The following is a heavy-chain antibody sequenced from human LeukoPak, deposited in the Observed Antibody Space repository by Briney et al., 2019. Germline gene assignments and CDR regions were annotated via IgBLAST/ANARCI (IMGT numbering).Heavy chain of an antibody. Sequence: SETLSLTCTVSGYSISSGYYWGWIRQPPGKGLEWIGSIYHSGSTNYNPSLKSRVTISVDTSKNQFSLKLSSVTAADTAVYYCARVVVAATPAFDYWGQGTLVTVSS. D-gene: IGHD2-15*01. CDR2: IYHSGST. CDR1: GYSISSGYY. J-gene: IGHJ4*02. CDR3: ARVVVAATPAFDY. V-gene: IGHV4-38-2*02.